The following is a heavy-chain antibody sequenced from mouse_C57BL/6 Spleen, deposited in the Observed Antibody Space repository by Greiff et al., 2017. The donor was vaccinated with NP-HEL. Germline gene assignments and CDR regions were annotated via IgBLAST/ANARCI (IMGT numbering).Heavy chain of an antibody. J-gene: IGHJ4*01. V-gene: IGHV1-81*01. CDR2: IYPGSGNT. CDR3: ARYHTGYAMDY. Sequence: QVELQQSGAELVRPGASVKLSCKASGYTFTSYGISWVKQRTGQGLEWIGEIYPGSGNTYYNEKFKGKATLTADKSSSTAYMELRSLTSADSAAYFCARYHTGYAMDYWGQGTSVTVSS. CDR1: GYTFTSYG.